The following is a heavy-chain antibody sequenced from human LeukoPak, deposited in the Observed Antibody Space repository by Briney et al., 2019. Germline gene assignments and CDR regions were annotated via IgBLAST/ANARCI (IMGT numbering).Heavy chain of an antibody. CDR3: ARGHYQPNWFDP. CDR2: IYSGGST. D-gene: IGHD2-2*01. V-gene: IGHV3-66*01. J-gene: IGHJ5*02. CDR1: GYTVSSNY. Sequence: GGSLRLSCLVSGYTVSSNYMSWVRQAPGKGLEWVSVIYSGGSTYYADSVKGRFTISRDSSKNTVFLQMNSLRAEDTAVYYCARGHYQPNWFDPWGQGTLVTVSS.